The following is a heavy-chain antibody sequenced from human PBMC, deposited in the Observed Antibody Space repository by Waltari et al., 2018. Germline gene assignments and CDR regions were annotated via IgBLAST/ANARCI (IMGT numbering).Heavy chain of an antibody. D-gene: IGHD4-17*01. Sequence: EVQLVESGGGLVQPGGSLRLSCAASGFTFSSYWMHWVRQAPGKGLVWVSRINTDGSSTSYADAVKGRFTISRDNAKNTLYLQMNSLRAEDTAVYYCASPPVYGDYTGDYWGQGTLVTVSS. CDR3: ASPPVYGDYTGDY. J-gene: IGHJ4*02. CDR1: GFTFSSYW. V-gene: IGHV3-74*01. CDR2: INTDGSST.